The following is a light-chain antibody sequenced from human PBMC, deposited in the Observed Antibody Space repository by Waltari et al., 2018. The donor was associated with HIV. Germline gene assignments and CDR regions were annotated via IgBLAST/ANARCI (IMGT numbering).Light chain of an antibody. CDR3: VLYLGSGILV. CDR1: SASVSTRHY. V-gene: IGLV8-61*01. Sequence: QTVVTQEPTFSVSPGETVTLTCGLTSASVSTRHYPSWYQRTPGQAPRTGIYSTDSRSSGVPDRFSGSILGNKAALTITGAQAEDESEYYCVLYLGSGILVFGGGTKLTVL. CDR2: STD. J-gene: IGLJ2*01.